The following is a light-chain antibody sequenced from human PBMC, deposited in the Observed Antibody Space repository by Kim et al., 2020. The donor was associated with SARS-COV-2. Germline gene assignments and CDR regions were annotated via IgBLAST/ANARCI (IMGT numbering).Light chain of an antibody. CDR2: TTI. Sequence: PGGTATLACAPSIGAVTSSFYPNWFQQKPGQEPRALIYTTINKHSWTPARFSGSILGGKAALTLSGVQPEDEAEYYCLLSYGGAWVFGGGTQLTVL. CDR1: IGAVTSSFY. J-gene: IGLJ3*02. V-gene: IGLV7-43*01. CDR3: LLSYGGAWV.